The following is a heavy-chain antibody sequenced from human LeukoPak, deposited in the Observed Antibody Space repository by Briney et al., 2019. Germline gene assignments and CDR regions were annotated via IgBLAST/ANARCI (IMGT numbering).Heavy chain of an antibody. Sequence: PGGSLRLSCAASGFTFSSYAMSWVRQAPGKGLEWVSAISGSGGSTYYADSVKGRFTISRDNSRNTLYLQMNSLRAEDTAVYYCAKAIMITLGGVIVPVWGQGTLVTVSS. D-gene: IGHD3-16*02. J-gene: IGHJ4*02. CDR2: ISGSGGST. V-gene: IGHV3-23*01. CDR1: GFTFSSYA. CDR3: AKAIMITLGGVIVPV.